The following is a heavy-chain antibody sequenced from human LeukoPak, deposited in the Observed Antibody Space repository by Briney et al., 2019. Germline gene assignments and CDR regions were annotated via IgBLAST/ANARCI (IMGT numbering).Heavy chain of an antibody. D-gene: IGHD6-19*01. CDR2: ISYDGSNK. J-gene: IGHJ6*02. V-gene: IGHV3-30*18. Sequence: GRSLRLSCAASGFTFSSYGMHWVRQAPGKGPEWVAVISYDGSNKYYADSVKGRFTISRDNSKNTLYLQMNSLRAEDTAVYYCAKDLYSSGWYRVNYYYYGMDVWGQGTTVTVSS. CDR3: AKDLYSSGWYRVNYYYYGMDV. CDR1: GFTFSSYG.